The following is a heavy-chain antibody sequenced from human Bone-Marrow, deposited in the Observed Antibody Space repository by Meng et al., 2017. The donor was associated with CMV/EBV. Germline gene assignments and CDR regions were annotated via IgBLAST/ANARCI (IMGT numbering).Heavy chain of an antibody. CDR1: GFRFDDYG. Sequence: LSLTCAASGFRFDDYGMHWVRQTPGKGLEWVAFIRHDGTNKFYGDSVKGRFTISRDNSKTTVYLQMNSLRPEETAVYYCAKDLLLFGGPNAYFDYWGQGTLVTVSS. V-gene: IGHV3-30*02. CDR2: IRHDGTNK. CDR3: AKDLLLFGGPNAYFDY. D-gene: IGHD3-16*01. J-gene: IGHJ4*02.